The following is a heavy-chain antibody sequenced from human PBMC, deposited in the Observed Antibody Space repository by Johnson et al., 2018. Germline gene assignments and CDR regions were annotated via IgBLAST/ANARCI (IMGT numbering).Heavy chain of an antibody. CDR3: AREGSRASRYYYYYMDV. V-gene: IGHV3-30-3*01. CDR2: ISYDGSNK. Sequence: QVQLVESGGGVVQPGRSLRLSCAASGFIFSSYAMHWVRQAPGKGLELVAVISYDGSNKYYADSVNGRFTISRDNSKNTLYLQMNSLRAEDTAVYYCAREGSRASRYYYYYMDVWGKGTTVTVSS. CDR1: GFIFSSYA. D-gene: IGHD2-15*01. J-gene: IGHJ6*03.